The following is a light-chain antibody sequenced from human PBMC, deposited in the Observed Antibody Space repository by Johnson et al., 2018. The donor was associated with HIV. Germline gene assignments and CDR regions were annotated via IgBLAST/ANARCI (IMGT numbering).Light chain of an antibody. CDR3: GTWYSSLGALYG. V-gene: IGLV1-51*01. Sequence: QSVLTQPPSVSAAPGQKVTISCSGSSSNIGNNYVSWYQQLPGTAPKLLIYDNNKRPSGIPDRFSGSKSGTSATLGITGLQTGDEADYYCGTWYSSLGALYGFGSGT. CDR2: DNN. J-gene: IGLJ1*01. CDR1: SSNIGNNY.